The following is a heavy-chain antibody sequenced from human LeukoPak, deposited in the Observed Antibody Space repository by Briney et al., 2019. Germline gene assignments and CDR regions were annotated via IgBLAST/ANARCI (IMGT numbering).Heavy chain of an antibody. Sequence: GGSLRLSCAASGFTFSSYGMHWVRQAPGKGLEWVAVISYDGSNKYYADSVKGRFTISRDNSKNTLYLQMNSLRAEDTAVYYCRSMITFGELWGQGTLVTVSS. D-gene: IGHD3-16*01. CDR2: ISYDGSNK. CDR1: GFTFSSYG. CDR3: RSMITFGEL. V-gene: IGHV3-30*03. J-gene: IGHJ4*02.